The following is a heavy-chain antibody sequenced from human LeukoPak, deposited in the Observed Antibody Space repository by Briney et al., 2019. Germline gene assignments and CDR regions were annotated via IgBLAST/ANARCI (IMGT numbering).Heavy chain of an antibody. Sequence: GGSLRLSCAASGFTVSSNYMSWVRQAPGKGLEWVSVIYSGGSTYYADSVKGRFTISRDNSRNTLYLQMNSLRAEDTAVYYCASSEGSSWSFDYWGQGTLVTVSS. V-gene: IGHV3-66*01. CDR3: ASSEGSSWSFDY. J-gene: IGHJ4*02. CDR1: GFTVSSNY. D-gene: IGHD6-13*01. CDR2: IYSGGST.